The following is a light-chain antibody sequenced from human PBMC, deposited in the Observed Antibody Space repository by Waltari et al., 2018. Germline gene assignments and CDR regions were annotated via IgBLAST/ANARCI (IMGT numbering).Light chain of an antibody. CDR3: QVWTTGAGV. CDR1: NIGDKI. V-gene: IGLV3-9*01. J-gene: IGLJ3*02. Sequence: SYELTQPVSVSVALGQTARITCGGNNIGDKIVHWYQQKPGQAPVLVIFRDTNRPSGIAERFSGSNSGKTATLTISRAQGGDDADYYCQVWTTGAGVFGGGTKLSVL. CDR2: RDT.